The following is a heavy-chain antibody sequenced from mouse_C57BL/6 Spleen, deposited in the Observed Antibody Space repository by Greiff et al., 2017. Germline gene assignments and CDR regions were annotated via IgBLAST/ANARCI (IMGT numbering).Heavy chain of an antibody. J-gene: IGHJ1*03. CDR3: AREGTEGYFDV. Sequence: VQLQQSGPVLVKPGASVKMSCKASGYTFTDYYMNWVKQSHGKSLEWIGVINPYNGGTSYNQKFKGKATLTVDKSSSTAYMELNSLTSEDSAVYYCAREGTEGYFDVWGTGTTVTVSS. D-gene: IGHD3-3*01. CDR2: INPYNGGT. V-gene: IGHV1-19*01. CDR1: GYTFTDYY.